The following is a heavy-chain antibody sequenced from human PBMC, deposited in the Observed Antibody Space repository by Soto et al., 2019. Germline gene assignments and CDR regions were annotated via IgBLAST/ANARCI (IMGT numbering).Heavy chain of an antibody. V-gene: IGHV1-69*02. D-gene: IGHD3-9*01. CDR1: GGTFSSYT. CDR3: ARGGRGRYFDWFGSGYYGMDV. Sequence: VASVKVSCKASGGTFSSYTISWVRQAPGQGLEWMGRIIPILGIANYAQKFQGRVTITADKSTSTAYMELSSLRSDDTAVYYCARGGRGRYFDWFGSGYYGMDVWG. J-gene: IGHJ6*02. CDR2: IIPILGIA.